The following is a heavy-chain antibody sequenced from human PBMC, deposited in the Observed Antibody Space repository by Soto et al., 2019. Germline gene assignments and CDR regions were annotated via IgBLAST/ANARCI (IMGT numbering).Heavy chain of an antibody. CDR3: AKAGGRAGGYTYGNTYCNY. CDR2: MSADGVST. V-gene: IGHV3-23*01. D-gene: IGHD5-12*01. CDR1: GFTFGFNA. Sequence: WGSLRLSCAATGFTFGFNALSWVRQAPGQGLEWVSSMSADGVSTNYADSVRSRFTISRDNSKNTLYLQMNSLSAADTAVYYCAKAGGRAGGYTYGNTYCNYWGQGTRVTVSS. J-gene: IGHJ4*02.